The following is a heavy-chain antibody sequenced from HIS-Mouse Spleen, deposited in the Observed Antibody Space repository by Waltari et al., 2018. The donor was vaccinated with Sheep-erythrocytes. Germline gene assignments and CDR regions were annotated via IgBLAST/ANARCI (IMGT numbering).Heavy chain of an antibody. D-gene: IGHD3-3*01. CDR2: IDWDDDK. J-gene: IGHJ6*02. V-gene: IGHV2-70*01. Sequence: QVTLRESGPALVKPTQTLTLTCTFSGFSLSTSGMCVSWIRQPPGKALEWLALIDWDDDKYYSTSLRTSLTISKDTSKNPVVLTMTNMDPVDTATYYCARTPRDYDFWSGYYFYYYGMDVWGQGTTVTVSS. CDR1: GFSLSTSGMC. CDR3: ARTPRDYDFWSGYYFYYYGMDV.